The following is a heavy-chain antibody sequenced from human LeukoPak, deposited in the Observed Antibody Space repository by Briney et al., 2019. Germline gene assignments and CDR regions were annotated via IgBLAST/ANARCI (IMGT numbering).Heavy chain of an antibody. Sequence: GGSLRLSCAASGFTFSDYSMNWVRQAPGEGLEWISSISSSTYYIEYADSVKGRFTISRDNAKNSRYLQMNSLRVEDTAVYYCARDGGQWLGNYFDYWGQGTLITVSS. V-gene: IGHV3-21*01. D-gene: IGHD6-19*01. J-gene: IGHJ4*02. CDR2: ISSSTYYI. CDR1: GFTFSDYS. CDR3: ARDGGQWLGNYFDY.